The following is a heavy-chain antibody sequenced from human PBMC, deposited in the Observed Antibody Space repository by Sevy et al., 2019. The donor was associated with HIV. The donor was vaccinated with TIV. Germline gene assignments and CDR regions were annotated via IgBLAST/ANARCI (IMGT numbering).Heavy chain of an antibody. D-gene: IGHD2-2*01. J-gene: IGHJ6*02. Sequence: GRSLRLSCAASGFTFSSYAMSWVRQAPGKGLEWVSAISGSGGSTYYADSVKGRFTISRDNSKNTLHLQMNSLRAEDTAVYYCAKDWDIVVVPAAKAAGYYYYGMDVWGQGTTVTVSS. CDR2: ISGSGGST. CDR3: AKDWDIVVVPAAKAAGYYYYGMDV. CDR1: GFTFSSYA. V-gene: IGHV3-23*01.